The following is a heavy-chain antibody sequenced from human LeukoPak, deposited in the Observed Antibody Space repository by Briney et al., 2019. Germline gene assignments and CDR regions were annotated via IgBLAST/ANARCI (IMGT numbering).Heavy chain of an antibody. D-gene: IGHD3-9*01. J-gene: IGHJ4*02. CDR2: INPSGGST. CDR3: ARVLTYYDILTGYSTYYFDY. CDR1: GYTFTSYY. Sequence: GASVKVSCKASGYTFTSYYMHWVRQAPGQGLEWMGIINPSGGSTSYARKFQGRVTMTRDTSTSTVYMELSSLRSEDTAVYYCARVLTYYDILTGYSTYYFDYWGQGTLVTVSS. V-gene: IGHV1-46*01.